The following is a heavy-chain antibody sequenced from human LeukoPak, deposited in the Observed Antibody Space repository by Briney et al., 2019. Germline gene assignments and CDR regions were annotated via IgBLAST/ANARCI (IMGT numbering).Heavy chain of an antibody. CDR3: ARGLYYARDDSSGYDADAFDI. V-gene: IGHV4-61*02. CDR2: IYTSGST. J-gene: IGHJ3*02. Sequence: SETLSLTCTVSGGSISSDCCYWSWIRQPAGKGLEWIGRIYTSGSTNYNPSLKSRVTISVDTSKNQFSLKLSSVTAADTAVYYCARGLYYARDDSSGYDADAFDIWGQGTMVTVSS. CDR1: GGSISSDCCY. D-gene: IGHD3-22*01.